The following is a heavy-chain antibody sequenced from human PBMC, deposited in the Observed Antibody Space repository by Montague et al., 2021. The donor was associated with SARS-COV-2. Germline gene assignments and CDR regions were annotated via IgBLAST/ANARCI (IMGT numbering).Heavy chain of an antibody. CDR1: GGSFSSYY. J-gene: IGHJ4*02. CDR2: IIHSGST. CDR3: ARSREEFISIAVIITGVMQYFDS. Sequence: SETLSLTCAVYGGSFSSYYWSWVRQAPGKGLVWIGEIIHSGSTPYNPSLKSRVSMSVDTSKNQFSSKMSSLTAADTAVFYCARSREEFISIAVIITGVMQYFDSWGQGTLVTVSS. D-gene: IGHD3-22*01. V-gene: IGHV4-34*12.